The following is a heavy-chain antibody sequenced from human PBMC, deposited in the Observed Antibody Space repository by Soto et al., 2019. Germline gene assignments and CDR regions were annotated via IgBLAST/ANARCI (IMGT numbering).Heavy chain of an antibody. CDR3: ATAVVDTAMGSKWYFDL. V-gene: IGHV1-69*01. CDR2: IIPIFGTA. Sequence: QVQLVQSGSEVKKPGYSVKVSCKASGGTFSSYAISWVRQAPGQGLEWMGGIIPIFGTANYAQKFQGRVTITADESTSTAYMELSSLRSEDTAVYYCATAVVDTAMGSKWYFDLWGRGTLVTVS. D-gene: IGHD5-18*01. J-gene: IGHJ2*01. CDR1: GGTFSSYA.